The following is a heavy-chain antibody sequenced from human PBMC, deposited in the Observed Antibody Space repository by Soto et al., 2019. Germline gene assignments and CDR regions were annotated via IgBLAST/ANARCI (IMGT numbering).Heavy chain of an antibody. CDR1: GYIFTNYG. J-gene: IGHJ3*02. V-gene: IGHV1-18*01. CDR2: ISTYNDNT. Sequence: ASVKVSCKASGYIFTNYGISWVRQAPGQGFEWMGWISTYNDNTIYAEELRGRVTMTADTSTSTAYLELAYLRSDDTAVYYCARWSCSSSSCRSNPFHIWGQGTMVT. CDR3: ARWSCSSSSCRSNPFHI. D-gene: IGHD2-2*01.